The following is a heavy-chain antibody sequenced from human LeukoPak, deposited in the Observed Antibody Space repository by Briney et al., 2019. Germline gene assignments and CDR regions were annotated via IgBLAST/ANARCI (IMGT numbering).Heavy chain of an antibody. CDR1: GYTFTSYY. V-gene: IGHV1-46*01. CDR2: INPTGGTT. Sequence: GASVKVSCKASGYTFTSYYMHWVRQAPGQGLEWMGIINPTGGTTRYAQKFQARVTVTRDMSTSTVYMELSSLRSEDTAVYYCARGLLNYYDTSGYYYDDDYWGQGTLVTVSS. J-gene: IGHJ4*02. D-gene: IGHD3-22*01. CDR3: ARGLLNYYDTSGYYYDDDY.